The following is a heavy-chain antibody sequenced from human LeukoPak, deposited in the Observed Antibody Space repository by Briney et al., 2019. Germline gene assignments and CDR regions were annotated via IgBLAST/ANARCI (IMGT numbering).Heavy chain of an antibody. J-gene: IGHJ6*03. D-gene: IGHD1-7*01. CDR1: GGSISSYY. V-gene: IGHV3-20*04. Sequence: ETLSLTCTVSGGSISSYYWSWVRQAPGKGLEWVSGINWNGGTTGYADSVQGRFTISRDNAKNSLFLQMNSLRAEDTALYYCARQAGNYGYYYYYMDVWGKGTTVTVSS. CDR3: ARQAGNYGYYYYYMDV. CDR2: INWNGGTT.